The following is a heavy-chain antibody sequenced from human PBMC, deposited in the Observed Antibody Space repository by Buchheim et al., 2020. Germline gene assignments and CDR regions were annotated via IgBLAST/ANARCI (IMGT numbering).Heavy chain of an antibody. CDR3: ARGSSSSGWYFNY. CDR2: IWYDGSNK. Sequence: QVQLVESGGGVVQPGRSLRLPCAASGFTFSSYGMHWVRQAPGKGLEWVAVIWYDGSNKYYADSVKGRFTISRDNSKNTLYLQMNSLRAEDTAVYYCARGSSSSGWYFNYWGQGTL. V-gene: IGHV3-33*01. D-gene: IGHD6-19*01. CDR1: GFTFSSYG. J-gene: IGHJ4*02.